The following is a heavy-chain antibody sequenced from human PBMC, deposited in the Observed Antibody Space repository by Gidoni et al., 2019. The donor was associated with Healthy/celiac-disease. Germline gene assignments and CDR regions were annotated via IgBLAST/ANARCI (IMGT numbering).Heavy chain of an antibody. D-gene: IGHD6-13*01. V-gene: IGHV4-34*01. CDR3: ARGRLARYSSSWYLNY. CDR1: GGSFSGYY. Sequence: QVQLQQWGAGLLKPSETLSLTCAVYGGSFSGYYWSWIRQPPGKGLEWIGEINHSGSTNYNPSLKSRVTISVDTSKNQFSLKLSSVTAADTAVYYCARGRLARYSSSWYLNYWGQGTLVTVSS. CDR2: INHSGST. J-gene: IGHJ4*02.